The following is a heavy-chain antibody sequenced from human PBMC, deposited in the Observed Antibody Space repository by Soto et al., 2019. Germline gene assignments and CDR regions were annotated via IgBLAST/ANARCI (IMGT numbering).Heavy chain of an antibody. CDR1: GFTFSSYG. Sequence: QVQLVESGGGVVQPGMSLRLSCAASGFTFSSYGMHWVRQAPGKGLEWVAVISYDGSNKYYADSVKGRFTISRDNSKNTLYLQMNSLRAEDTAVYYCAKDHRRIAVAAPLGPWGQGTLVTVSS. V-gene: IGHV3-30*18. CDR3: AKDHRRIAVAAPLGP. D-gene: IGHD6-19*01. CDR2: ISYDGSNK. J-gene: IGHJ5*02.